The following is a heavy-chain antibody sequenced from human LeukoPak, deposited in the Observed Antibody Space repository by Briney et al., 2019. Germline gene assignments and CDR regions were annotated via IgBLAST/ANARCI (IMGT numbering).Heavy chain of an antibody. V-gene: IGHV1-2*02. CDR2: INPDSGGT. Sequence: GASVKVSCKASGHTFTSYGISWVRQAPGQGLEWMGWINPDSGGTNYAQKFQGRVTMTRDTSISTAYMQLSRLSSDDTAVYYCARVDDRGHYYDSSGPRKLFDYWGQGTLVTVSS. CDR1: GHTFTSYG. J-gene: IGHJ4*02. CDR3: ARVDDRGHYYDSSGPRKLFDY. D-gene: IGHD3-22*01.